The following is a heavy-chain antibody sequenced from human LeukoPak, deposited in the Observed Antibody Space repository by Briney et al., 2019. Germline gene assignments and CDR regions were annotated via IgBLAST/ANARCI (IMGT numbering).Heavy chain of an antibody. D-gene: IGHD6-6*01. V-gene: IGHV4-38-2*02. CDR2: IFHSGSV. J-gene: IGHJ4*02. CDR1: GYSIISDYF. Sequence: SETLSLTCIVSGYSIISDYFWGWVRQPPGKGPEWIGSIFHSGSVYYNPSLKSRVTISVDPSKNRFSLKLSSVTAADTAVYYCASIGSSSSSIDYWGQGTLVTVSS. CDR3: ASIGSSSSSIDY.